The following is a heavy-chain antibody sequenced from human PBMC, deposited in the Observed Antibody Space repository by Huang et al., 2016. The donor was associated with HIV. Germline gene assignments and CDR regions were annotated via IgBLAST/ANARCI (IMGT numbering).Heavy chain of an antibody. CDR3: GVTTDY. J-gene: IGHJ4*02. Sequence: EVQLLESGGGLAQPGGSLRLSCAASGFTFSNYDMSWVRQAPGKGLEWVSTISAGGGGTVYPDSVKGRFTISRDNSKNTLYLQMNSLKAEDTAVYYCGVTTDYWGQGTLVSVSS. CDR2: ISAGGGGT. CDR1: GFTFSNYD. V-gene: IGHV3-23*01. D-gene: IGHD4-17*01.